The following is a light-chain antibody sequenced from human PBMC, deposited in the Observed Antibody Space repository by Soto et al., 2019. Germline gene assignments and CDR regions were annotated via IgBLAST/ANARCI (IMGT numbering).Light chain of an antibody. J-gene: IGKJ2*01. V-gene: IGKV1-5*03. CDR3: QQYNSFSLYT. Sequence: DIQMTQSPSTLSASVGDRVTITCRASQNVNIWLAWYQQKPGKAPNLLIYKASSLESGVPSRFSGSGSGTEFTLTISSLQPDYFATYYCQQYNSFSLYTFGQGTKLEIK. CDR1: QNVNIW. CDR2: KAS.